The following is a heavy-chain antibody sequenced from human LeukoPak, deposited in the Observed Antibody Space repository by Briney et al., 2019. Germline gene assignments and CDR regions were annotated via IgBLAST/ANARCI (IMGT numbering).Heavy chain of an antibody. CDR1: GGSISSSSNY. V-gene: IGHV4-61*05. CDR2: IYYSGST. CDR3: ARSIAFGYDAFDI. D-gene: IGHD3-16*01. Sequence: SETLSLTCTVSGGSISSSSNYWGWIRQPPGKGLEWIGYIYYSGSTNYNPSLKSRVTISVDTSKNQFSLKLSSVTAADTAVYYCARSIAFGYDAFDIWGQGTMVTVSS. J-gene: IGHJ3*02.